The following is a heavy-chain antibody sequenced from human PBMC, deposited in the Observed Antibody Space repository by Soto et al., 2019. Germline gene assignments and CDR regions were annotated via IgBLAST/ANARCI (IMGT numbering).Heavy chain of an antibody. J-gene: IGHJ3*02. Sequence: GGSLSLSCAASGFPVSTNYMSWVRQAPGKGLEWVSVIYASGSTYYGDFVDGRFTISRDNSKNTVYLQMNSLRVEDTAVYYCARDLWGGWVDAFDIWGQGTMVTVSS. D-gene: IGHD6-19*01. CDR3: ARDLWGGWVDAFDI. CDR1: GFPVSTNY. CDR2: IYASGST. V-gene: IGHV3-66*01.